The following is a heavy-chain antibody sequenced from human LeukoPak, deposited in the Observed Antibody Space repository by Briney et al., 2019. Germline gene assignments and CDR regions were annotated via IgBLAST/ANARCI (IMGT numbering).Heavy chain of an antibody. J-gene: IGHJ5*02. CDR1: GFTFGDYT. D-gene: IGHD3-22*01. CDR2: IRSKAYGGTT. V-gene: IGHV3-49*04. Sequence: GGSLRLSCTASGFTFGDYTMNWVRQAPGKGLEWVVFIRSKAYGGTTEYAASVKGRFTISRDDSKTIAYLQMNSLKTEDTALYYCTRDRSGYYYNWFDPWGQGTLVTVSS. CDR3: TRDRSGYYYNWFDP.